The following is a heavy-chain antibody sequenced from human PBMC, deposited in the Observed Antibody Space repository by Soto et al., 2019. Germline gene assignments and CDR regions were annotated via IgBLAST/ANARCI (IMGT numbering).Heavy chain of an antibody. CDR2: ISGSGGST. CDR3: AKAKGYDSSGPNTY. D-gene: IGHD3-22*01. J-gene: IGHJ4*02. V-gene: IGHV3-23*01. Sequence: GSLRLSCAASGFTFSSYAMSWVRQAPGKGLEWVSAISGSGGSTYYADSVKGRFTISRDNSKNTLYLQMNSLRAEDTAVYYCAKAKGYDSSGPNTYWGQGTLVTVSS. CDR1: GFTFSSYA.